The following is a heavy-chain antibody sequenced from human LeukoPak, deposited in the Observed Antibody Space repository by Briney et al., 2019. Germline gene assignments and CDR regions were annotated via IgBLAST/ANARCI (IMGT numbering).Heavy chain of an antibody. CDR3: ARGVDYYASGTYYATFDY. D-gene: IGHD3-10*01. CDR1: GFTFSKDD. V-gene: IGHV3-13*01. CDR2: IGVTGDT. J-gene: IGHJ4*02. Sequence: GGSLRLSCAASGFTFSKDDFHWVRQAPGKGLEWVAAIGVTGDTYYADSVKGRFTISRDNAKNSLYLQMNSLRAEDTAVYYCARGVDYYASGTYYATFDYWGQGTLVTVSS.